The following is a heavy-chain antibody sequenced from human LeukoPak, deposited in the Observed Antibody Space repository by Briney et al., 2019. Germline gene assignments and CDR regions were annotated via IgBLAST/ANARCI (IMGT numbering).Heavy chain of an antibody. CDR2: IWYDGSNK. Sequence: GGSLRLSCAASEFIFSTYCMHWVRQAPGKGLEWVAVIWYDGSNKYYADSVKGRFTISRDNSKNTLYLQMNSLRAEDTAVYYCAREYYDILTGNIPLDYWGQGTLVTVSS. J-gene: IGHJ4*02. V-gene: IGHV3-33*08. D-gene: IGHD3-9*01. CDR3: AREYYDILTGNIPLDY. CDR1: EFIFSTYC.